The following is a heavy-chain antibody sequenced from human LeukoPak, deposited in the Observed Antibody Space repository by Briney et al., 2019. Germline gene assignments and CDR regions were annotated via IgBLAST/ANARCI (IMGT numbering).Heavy chain of an antibody. V-gene: IGHV1-2*02. CDR1: GYTFTGYY. CDR2: INPNSGGT. J-gene: IGHJ4*02. CDR3: ALGNRNDEIYFDY. D-gene: IGHD1-1*01. Sequence: APVKVSCKASGYTFTGYYMHWVRQAPGQGLEWMGWINPNSGGTNYAQKFQGRVTMTRDTSISTAYMELSRLRSDDTAVYYCALGNRNDEIYFDYWGQGTLVTVSS.